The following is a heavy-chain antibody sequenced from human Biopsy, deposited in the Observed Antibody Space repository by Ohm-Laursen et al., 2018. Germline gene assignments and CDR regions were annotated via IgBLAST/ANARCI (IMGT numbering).Heavy chain of an antibody. CDR2: IYYSGTT. CDR1: GFSLSARGMC. Sequence: SQTLSLTCDFSGFSLSARGMCVSWIRQHPGKGLEWIGYIYYSGTTYYNPSLKSLVTISVGTSKNQFSLKLNSVTAADTAVYYCARRPYGGTRYWYFDLWGRGTLVTVSS. CDR3: ARRPYGGTRYWYFDL. J-gene: IGHJ2*01. D-gene: IGHD4-23*01. V-gene: IGHV4-31*01.